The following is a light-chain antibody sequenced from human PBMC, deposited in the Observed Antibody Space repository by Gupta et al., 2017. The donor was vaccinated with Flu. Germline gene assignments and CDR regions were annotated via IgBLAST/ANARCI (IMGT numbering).Light chain of an antibody. CDR3: SSYTSFGTLV. V-gene: IGLV2-14*03. Sequence: QSTLTQPASVSGSPEQPITISCTGTSSDIGGYNYVSWYQHHPGKAPKLMIFDVNNRPSGVSTRFSGSKSGNTASLTISGLQTEDEADYYCSSYTSFGTLVFGTGTKVAVL. CDR1: SSDIGGYNY. CDR2: DVN. J-gene: IGLJ1*01.